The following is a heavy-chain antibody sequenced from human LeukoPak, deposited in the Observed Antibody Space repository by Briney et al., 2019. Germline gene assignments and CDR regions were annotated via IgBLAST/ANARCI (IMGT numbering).Heavy chain of an antibody. V-gene: IGHV1-2*02. D-gene: IGHD2-2*01. J-gene: IGHJ4*02. CDR1: GYTFTGYY. CDR3: AREADCSGTSCYSQFLDY. CDR2: INPNINGT. Sequence: ASVKVSCKASGYTFTGYYIHWVRQAPGQGLEWMGWINPNINGTNYAQKFQGRVTMTGDRSISTAYMDLSRLRSNDTAVYYCAREADCSGTSCYSQFLDYWGQGTLVTVSS.